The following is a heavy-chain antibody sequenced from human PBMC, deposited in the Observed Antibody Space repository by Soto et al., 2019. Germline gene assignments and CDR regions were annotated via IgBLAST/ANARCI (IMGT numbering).Heavy chain of an antibody. J-gene: IGHJ4*02. CDR3: ARLGYCSGGSCYYDY. V-gene: IGHV3-64*01. D-gene: IGHD2-15*01. CDR2: ISSNGGST. CDR1: GFTFSSYA. Sequence: GGSLRLSCAASGFTFSSYAMHWVRQAPGKGLEYVSAISSNGGSTYYANSVKGRFTISRDNSKNTLYLQMGSLRAEDMAVYYCARLGYCSGGSCYYDYWGQGALVTVSS.